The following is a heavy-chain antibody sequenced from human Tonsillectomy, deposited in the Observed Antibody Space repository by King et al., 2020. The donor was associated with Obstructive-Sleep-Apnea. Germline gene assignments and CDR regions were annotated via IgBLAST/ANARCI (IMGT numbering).Heavy chain of an antibody. D-gene: IGHD4-17*01. J-gene: IGHJ4*02. V-gene: IGHV3-21*01. Sequence: VQLVQSGGGLVKPGGSLRLSCAASGFTFSSYSMNWVRQAPGKGLEWVSSISSSSSYIYYADSVKGRFTISRDNAKNSLYLQMNSLRAEDTAVYYCARVVGLFYGDYPDYWGQGTLVTVSS. CDR1: GFTFSSYS. CDR3: ARVVGLFYGDYPDY. CDR2: ISSSSSYI.